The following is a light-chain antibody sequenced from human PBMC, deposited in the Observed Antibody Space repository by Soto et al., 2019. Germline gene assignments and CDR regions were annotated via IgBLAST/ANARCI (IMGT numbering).Light chain of an antibody. Sequence: IVMTQSPATLSVSPGERATLSCRASQSIASNLAWYQQKPGQAPRLLIYAASTRATGIPARFSGSGSGTKFTLIINSLQSEDFVLYFCQQYSNWHTFGQGTKLVIK. J-gene: IGKJ2*01. CDR1: QSIASN. CDR2: AAS. V-gene: IGKV3-15*01. CDR3: QQYSNWHT.